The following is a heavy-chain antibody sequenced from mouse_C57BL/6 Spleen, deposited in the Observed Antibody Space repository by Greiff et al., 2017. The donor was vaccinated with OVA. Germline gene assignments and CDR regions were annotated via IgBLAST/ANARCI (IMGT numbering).Heavy chain of an antibody. V-gene: IGHV1-15*01. D-gene: IGHD2-14*01. CDR3: TREYDLSDAMDY. J-gene: IGHJ4*01. Sequence: VQRVESGAELVRPGASVTLSCKASGYTFTDYEMHWVKQKPVHGLEWIGAIDPETGGTAYNQKFKGKAILTADKSSSTAYMELRSLTSEDSAVYYCTREYDLSDAMDYWGQGTSVTVSS. CDR1: GYTFTDYE. CDR2: IDPETGGT.